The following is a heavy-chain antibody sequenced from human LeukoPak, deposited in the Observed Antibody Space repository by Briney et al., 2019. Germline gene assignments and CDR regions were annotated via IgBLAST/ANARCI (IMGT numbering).Heavy chain of an antibody. CDR1: GGSVSSGSYY. D-gene: IGHD5-12*01. CDR3: AREYSGYDDDAFDI. Sequence: SETLSLTCTVSGGSVSSGSYYWSWIRQPPGKGLEWIGYIYYSGSTNYNPSLKSRATISVDTSKNQFSLKLSSVTAADTAVYYCAREYSGYDDDAFDIWGQGTMVTVSS. J-gene: IGHJ3*02. V-gene: IGHV4-61*01. CDR2: IYYSGST.